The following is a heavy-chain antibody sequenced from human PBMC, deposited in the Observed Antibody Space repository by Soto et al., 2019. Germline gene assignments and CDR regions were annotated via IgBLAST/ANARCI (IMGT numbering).Heavy chain of an antibody. Sequence: SETLSLTCTVSGGSISSYYWSWIRQPPGKGLEWIGYIYYSGSTNYNPSLKSRVTISVDTSKNQFSLKLSSVTAADTAVYYCATMTTVTTDAFDIWGQGTMVTVSS. V-gene: IGHV4-59*08. J-gene: IGHJ3*02. CDR2: IYYSGST. D-gene: IGHD4-17*01. CDR3: ATMTTVTTDAFDI. CDR1: GGSISSYY.